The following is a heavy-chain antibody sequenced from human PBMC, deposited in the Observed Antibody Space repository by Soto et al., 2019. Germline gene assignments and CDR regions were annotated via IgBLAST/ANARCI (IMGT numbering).Heavy chain of an antibody. CDR3: ARDGNFALRGYSFGFDF. J-gene: IGHJ4*02. CDR1: GYRFTTHY. Sequence: QVQLVQSGAEVKKPGASVRVSCEASGYRFTTHYIHWVRQAPGQGLEWMGRMNVGTGGTTYAHKFQGRVTTTRDTSIRTAYLEVSSVKSDDTAMYYCARDGNFALRGYSFGFDFWGQGTLVTVSS. D-gene: IGHD5-18*01. V-gene: IGHV1-2*06. CDR2: MNVGTGGT.